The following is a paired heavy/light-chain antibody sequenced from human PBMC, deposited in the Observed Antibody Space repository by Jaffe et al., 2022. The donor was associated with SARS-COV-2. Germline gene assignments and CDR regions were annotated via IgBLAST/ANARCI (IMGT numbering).Light chain of an antibody. CDR1: SSDVGGYNY. CDR2: EVR. Sequence: QSALTQPASVSGSPGQSITISCTGTSSDVGGYNYVSWYQQHPGKAPKLMIHEVRNRPSGVPDRFSASKSGKTASLTISGLQAEDEAYYYCSSYTSSSTVVFGGGTKLTVL. V-gene: IGLV2-14*01. J-gene: IGLJ2*01. CDR3: SSYTSSSTVV.
Heavy chain of an antibody. CDR1: GFTFSNYA. J-gene: IGHJ6*02. Sequence: EVQLLESGGGLVKPGGSLRLSCAASGFTFSNYAMSWVRQAPGKGLEWVSALSGSGGSTYYADSVKGRFTISRDNSKNTLYLQMNSLRADDTAVYYCANPAGITSSSYYYYGMDVWGQGTTVTVSS. CDR2: LSGSGGST. CDR3: ANPAGITSSSYYYYGMDV. D-gene: IGHD6-19*01. V-gene: IGHV3-23*01.